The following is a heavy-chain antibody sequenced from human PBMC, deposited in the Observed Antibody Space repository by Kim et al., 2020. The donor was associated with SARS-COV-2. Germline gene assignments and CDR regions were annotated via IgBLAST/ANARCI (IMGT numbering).Heavy chain of an antibody. D-gene: IGHD5-12*01. J-gene: IGHJ3*02. Sequence: GGSLRLSCVASGFTFENYAMSWVRQAPGKGLEWVSYVSGGGAKTFYADSVKGRFTISRDISRETLYLQMNSLRAEDTAVYFCAKCYHGYGNDAFDMWGQGTIVTVSS. V-gene: IGHV3-23*01. CDR3: AKCYHGYGNDAFDM. CDR2: VSGGGAKT. CDR1: GFTFENYA.